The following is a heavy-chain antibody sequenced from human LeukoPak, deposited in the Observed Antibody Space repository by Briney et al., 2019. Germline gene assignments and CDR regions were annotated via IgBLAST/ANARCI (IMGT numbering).Heavy chain of an antibody. CDR2: IYHSGST. D-gene: IGHD6-19*01. J-gene: IGHJ4*02. V-gene: IGHV4-38-2*02. CDR1: GYSISSGYY. CDR3: ARHLLAFDSSGWYYFDY. Sequence: SETLSLTCTVSGYSISSGYYWGWIRQPPGKGLEWIGSIYHSGSTYYNPSLKSRVTISVDTSKNQFSLKLSSVTAADTAVYYCARHLLAFDSSGWYYFDYWGQGTLVTVSS.